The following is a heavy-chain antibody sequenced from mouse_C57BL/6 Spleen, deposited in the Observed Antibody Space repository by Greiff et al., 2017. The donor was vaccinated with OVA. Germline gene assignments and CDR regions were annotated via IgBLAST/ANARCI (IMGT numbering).Heavy chain of an antibody. J-gene: IGHJ4*01. CDR3: ARDDYDYDDRNYYAMDY. Sequence: VQLKHSGPELVKPGASVKISCKASGYTFTDYYMNWVKQSHGKSLEWIGDINPNNGGTSYNQKFKGKATLTVDKSSSTAYMELRSLTSEDSAVYYCARDDYDYDDRNYYAMDYWGQGTSVTVSS. CDR2: INPNNGGT. CDR1: GYTFTDYY. D-gene: IGHD2-4*01. V-gene: IGHV1-26*01.